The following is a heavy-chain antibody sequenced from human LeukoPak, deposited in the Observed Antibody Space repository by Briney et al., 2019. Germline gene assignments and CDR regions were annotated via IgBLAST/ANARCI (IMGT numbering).Heavy chain of an antibody. J-gene: IGHJ3*02. CDR1: GESFSGYF. CDR2: INHSGSTS. Sequence: SETLSLTCAVYGESFSGYFWNWIRQPPGKGLEWIGEINHSGSTSNHNPSLKSRVTMSVDTSKNQFSLKLSSVTAADTAVYYCARPRRDGYNWDAFDIWGQGTMVTVSS. D-gene: IGHD5-24*01. V-gene: IGHV4-34*01. CDR3: ARPRRDGYNWDAFDI.